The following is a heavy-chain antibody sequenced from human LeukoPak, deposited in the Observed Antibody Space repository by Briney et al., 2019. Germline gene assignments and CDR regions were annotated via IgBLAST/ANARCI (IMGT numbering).Heavy chain of an antibody. V-gene: IGHV1-2*02. CDR3: ARSPPDYGGNVPVDY. J-gene: IGHJ4*02. CDR2: INPNSGGT. Sequence: ASVKVSCKASGYTFTGYYMHWVRQAPGQGLEWMGWINPNSGGTNYAQKFQGRVTMTRDMSTSTAYMELSRLRSDDTAVYYCARSPPDYGGNVPVDYRGQGTLVTVSS. D-gene: IGHD4-23*01. CDR1: GYTFTGYY.